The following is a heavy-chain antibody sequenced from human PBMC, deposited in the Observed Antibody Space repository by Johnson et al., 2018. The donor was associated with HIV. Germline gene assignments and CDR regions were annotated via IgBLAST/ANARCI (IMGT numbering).Heavy chain of an antibody. J-gene: IGHJ3*02. D-gene: IGHD2-2*01. CDR1: GFTFSSYA. V-gene: IGHV3-23*04. CDR3: AEYQGLDAFDI. CDR2: ISSDGGST. Sequence: VQLVESGGGLVQPGGSLRLSCAASGFTFSSYAMSWVRQAPGKGLEWVSAISSDGGSTYYANSVKGRFTISRDNSKNTLYLQMNSLRPQDTALYYCAEYQGLDAFDIWGQGTMVTVSS.